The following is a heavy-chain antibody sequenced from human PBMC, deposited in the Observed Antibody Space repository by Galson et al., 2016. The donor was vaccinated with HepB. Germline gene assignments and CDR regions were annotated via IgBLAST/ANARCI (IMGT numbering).Heavy chain of an antibody. V-gene: IGHV3-23*01. J-gene: IGHJ4*02. Sequence: SLRLSCATSGFTFNTYAMNWVRQAPGKGLEWVSTISSSGGTTYYADSVKGRFTISRDNSENTLYLQMNSLRAEDTGVYYCAKDKVVAADYWGQGTLVTVSS. CDR2: ISSSGGTT. CDR3: AKDKVVAADY. CDR1: GFTFNTYA. D-gene: IGHD2-15*01.